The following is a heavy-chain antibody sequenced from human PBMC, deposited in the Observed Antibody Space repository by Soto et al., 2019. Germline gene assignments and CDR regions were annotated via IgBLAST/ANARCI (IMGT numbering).Heavy chain of an antibody. CDR2: IYYSGST. V-gene: IGHV4-30-4*01. CDR1: GGSISSGDYY. D-gene: IGHD1-1*01. CDR3: ARVKGYNWNAYYFDY. J-gene: IGHJ4*02. Sequence: QVQLQESGPGLVKPSQTLSLTCTVSGGSISSGDYYWSWIRQPPGKGLEWIGYIYYSGSTYYNPSLKSRVTISVDTSKNQFSLKLSSVTAADTAVYYCARVKGYNWNAYYFDYWGQGTLVTVSS.